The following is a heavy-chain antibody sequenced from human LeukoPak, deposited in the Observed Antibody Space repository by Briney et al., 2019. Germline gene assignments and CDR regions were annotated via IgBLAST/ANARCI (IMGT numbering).Heavy chain of an antibody. CDR2: INHSGST. CDR1: GGSFSGYY. Sequence: KPSETLSLTCAVYGGSFSGYYWSWIRQPPGKGPEWIGEINHSGSTNYNPSLKSRVTISVDTSKNQFSLKLSSVTAADTAVYYCARGLGATGFYWGQGTLVTVSS. V-gene: IGHV4-34*01. J-gene: IGHJ4*02. CDR3: ARGLGATGFY. D-gene: IGHD1-26*01.